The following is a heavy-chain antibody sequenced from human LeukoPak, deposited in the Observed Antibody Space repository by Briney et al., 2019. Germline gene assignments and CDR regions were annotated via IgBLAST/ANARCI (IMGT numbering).Heavy chain of an antibody. D-gene: IGHD1-26*01. V-gene: IGHV3-66*01. CDR1: GFTVSSNH. CDR3: AALSGVGVKIGFDY. CDR2: IYYQGNT. Sequence: PGGSLRLSCAASGFTVSSNHMNWVRQAPGKGREGVSIIYYQGNTYYADSVKGRFTISRDNSKNTLYLEINNLRAEDTAVYYCAALSGVGVKIGFDYWGQGSLVIVSS. J-gene: IGHJ4*02.